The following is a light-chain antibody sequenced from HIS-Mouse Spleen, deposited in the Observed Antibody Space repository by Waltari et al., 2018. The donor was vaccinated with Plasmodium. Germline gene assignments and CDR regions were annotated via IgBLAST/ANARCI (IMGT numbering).Light chain of an antibody. CDR3: QSADSSATYGV. V-gene: IGLV3-25*03. J-gene: IGLJ2*01. Sequence: SYELTQPPSVSVSPGQTARITCSGDALPKQSAYWYQQKPGQAPVLVIDKDSERPSGIPERFSGSSAWTTFTLTISGVQAEDEAYYYCQSADSSATYGVFGGGTKLTVL. CDR2: KDS. CDR1: ALPKQS.